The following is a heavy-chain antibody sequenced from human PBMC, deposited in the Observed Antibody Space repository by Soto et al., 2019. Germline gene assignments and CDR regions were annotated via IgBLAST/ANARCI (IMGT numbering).Heavy chain of an antibody. CDR1: GGSISSGGYY. CDR2: IYYSGST. V-gene: IGHV4-31*03. Sequence: QVQLQESGPGLVKPSQTLSLTCTVSGGSISSGGYYWSLLRQHPGKGLEWIGYIYYSGSTYYNPSLKSRVTISVDTSKNQCSLKLSSVTAADTAVYYCARVGGINWFDPWGQGTLVTVSS. J-gene: IGHJ5*02. D-gene: IGHD3-16*01. CDR3: ARVGGINWFDP.